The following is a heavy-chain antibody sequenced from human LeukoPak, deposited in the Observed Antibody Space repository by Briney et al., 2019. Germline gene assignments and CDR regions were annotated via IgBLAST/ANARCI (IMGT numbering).Heavy chain of an antibody. J-gene: IGHJ4*02. CDR3: AKGLAVSCYSGLDY. CDR1: GFTFSSYA. V-gene: IGHV3-23*01. Sequence: GGSLRLSCAASGFTFSSYAMSWVRQAPGKGLEWVSAICGSDNSTYYADSVKGRFTISRDNSKNTMYLQMNSLRTADTAVYYCAKGLAVSCYSGLDYWGRGTLVTVSS. D-gene: IGHD2-15*01. CDR2: ICGSDNST.